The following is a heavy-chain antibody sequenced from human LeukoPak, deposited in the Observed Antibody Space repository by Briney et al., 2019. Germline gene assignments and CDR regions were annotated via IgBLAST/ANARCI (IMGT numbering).Heavy chain of an antibody. J-gene: IGHJ3*02. V-gene: IGHV3-23*01. Sequence: HPGGSLRLSCAASGFTFNNYAMSWVRQAPGKGLEWVSAISGSGGSTYYADSVKGRFTISRDNSKNTLYLQMNSLRAEDTAIYYCARRRIVGSTDDAFDIWGQGTMVTLSS. CDR2: ISGSGGST. CDR1: GFTFNNYA. CDR3: ARRRIVGSTDDAFDI. D-gene: IGHD1-26*01.